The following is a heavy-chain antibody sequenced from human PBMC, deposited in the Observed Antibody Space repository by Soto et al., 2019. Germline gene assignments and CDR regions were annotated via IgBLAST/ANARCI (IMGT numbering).Heavy chain of an antibody. J-gene: IGHJ6*02. Sequence: GSGPTLVNPTQTLTLTCTFSGFSLSTSGVGVGWIRQPPGKALEWLALIYWDDDKRHSPSLKSRLTITKDTSKNQVVLTMTNIDPVDTATYYCARQLVIGNGMDVWGQGTTVTVS. CDR2: IYWDDDK. CDR3: ARQLVIGNGMDV. V-gene: IGHV2-5*02. CDR1: GFSLSTSGVG. D-gene: IGHD6-6*01.